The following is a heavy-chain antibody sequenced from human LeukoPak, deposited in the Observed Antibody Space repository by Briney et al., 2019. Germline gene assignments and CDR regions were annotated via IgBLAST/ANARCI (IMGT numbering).Heavy chain of an antibody. CDR1: GFTFSSYA. CDR2: ISGSGGST. J-gene: IGHJ4*02. CDR3: AKGGRHIVATIPYFFDY. D-gene: IGHD5-12*01. Sequence: PGGSLRLSCAASGFTFSSYAMSWVRQAPGKGLEWVSAISGSGGSTYYADSVKGRFTISRDNSKNTLYLQMNSLRAEDTAVYYCAKGGRHIVATIPYFFDYWGQGTLVTVSS. V-gene: IGHV3-23*01.